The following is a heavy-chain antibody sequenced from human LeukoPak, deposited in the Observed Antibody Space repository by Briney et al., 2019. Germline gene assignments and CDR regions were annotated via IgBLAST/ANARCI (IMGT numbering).Heavy chain of an antibody. D-gene: IGHD3-10*01. CDR3: ATFYSTFGDPPY. J-gene: IGHJ4*02. CDR2: ISSSSSTI. CDR1: GFTFSRYS. Sequence: GGSLRLSCAASGFTFSRYSMNWVRQAPGKGLEWVSYISSSSSTIYYADSVKGRFTISRDNTKNSLYLQMNSLRDEDTAVYYCATFYSTFGDPPYWGQGTLVTVSS. V-gene: IGHV3-48*02.